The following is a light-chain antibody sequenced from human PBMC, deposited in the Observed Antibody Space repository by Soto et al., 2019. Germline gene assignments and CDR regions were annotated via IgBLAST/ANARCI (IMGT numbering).Light chain of an antibody. J-gene: IGKJ4*02. Sequence: DIQLTQSPSSLSASVGDRVTLSCRASQAISSYLAWYQQKPGKVPELLIYATSTMQSGAPSRFSGSGSGTDFTLTISSLQPEDVATYYCHKYNHAPTFGGGTKVEIK. CDR2: ATS. V-gene: IGKV1-27*01. CDR1: QAISSY. CDR3: HKYNHAPT.